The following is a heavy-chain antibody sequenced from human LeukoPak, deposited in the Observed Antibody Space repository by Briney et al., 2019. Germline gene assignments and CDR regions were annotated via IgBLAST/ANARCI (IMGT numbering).Heavy chain of an antibody. D-gene: IGHD3-22*01. J-gene: IGHJ4*02. Sequence: PSETLSLTCAVSGYSISSGYYWGWIRQPPGKGLEWVGSIYHSGSTYYTPSLKSRVTISVDTSRNQFSLKLSSVTAADTAVYYCAGDSSGYYYGYWGQGTLVTVSS. CDR2: IYHSGST. CDR1: GYSISSGYY. CDR3: AGDSSGYYYGY. V-gene: IGHV4-38-2*01.